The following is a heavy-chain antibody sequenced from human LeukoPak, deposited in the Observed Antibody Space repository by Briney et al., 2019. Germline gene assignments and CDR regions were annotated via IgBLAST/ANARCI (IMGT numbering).Heavy chain of an antibody. Sequence: SETLSLTCTVSGGSISSYYWSWIRQPPGKGLEWIGYIYYSGSTNYNPSLKSRVTISVDTSKNQFSLKLSSVTAADTAVYYCARFGGYYFSFDYWGQGTLVTVSS. CDR1: GGSISSYY. V-gene: IGHV4-59*12. J-gene: IGHJ4*02. CDR2: IYYSGST. D-gene: IGHD3-22*01. CDR3: ARFGGYYFSFDY.